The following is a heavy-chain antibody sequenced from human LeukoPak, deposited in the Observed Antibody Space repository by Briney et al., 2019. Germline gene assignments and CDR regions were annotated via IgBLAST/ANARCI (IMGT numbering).Heavy chain of an antibody. Sequence: QPGGSLRLXCAASGFTFDDYTMHWVRQAPGKGLEWVSLVSWDGGSTYYADSVKGRLTISRDNSKNSLYLQMNSLRTEDTALYYCAKNSRRYYDSSGEYYYYYMDVWGKGTTVTVSS. CDR1: GFTFDDYT. J-gene: IGHJ6*03. CDR3: AKNSRRYYDSSGEYYYYYMDV. V-gene: IGHV3-43*01. D-gene: IGHD3-22*01. CDR2: VSWDGGST.